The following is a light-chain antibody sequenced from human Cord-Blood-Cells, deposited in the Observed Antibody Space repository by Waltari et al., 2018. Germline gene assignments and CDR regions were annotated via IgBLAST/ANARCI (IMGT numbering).Light chain of an antibody. Sequence: DIQMTQSPSTLSASVGERITITCRARQSISSWLALYQQKPGKAPKLLLYDASSLESGVPSKFSGSGSGTEFTLTISSLQPDDFATYYCQQYNSYSTFGQGTKVEIK. CDR2: DAS. CDR3: QQYNSYST. CDR1: QSISSW. J-gene: IGKJ1*01. V-gene: IGKV1-5*01.